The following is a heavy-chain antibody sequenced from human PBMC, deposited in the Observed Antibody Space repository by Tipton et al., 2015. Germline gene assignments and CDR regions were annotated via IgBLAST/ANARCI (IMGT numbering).Heavy chain of an antibody. D-gene: IGHD6-13*01. CDR3: ARVRSSSAWYLSDFDC. Sequence: TLSLTCAVSGGSVSSPSYYWSWIRQPPGKGLEWIGYISYTDGAHYNPALKSRVTISVDTSKNQFSLTLNSVAAADTAVYYCARVRSSSAWYLSDFDCWGQGTLVAVSS. J-gene: IGHJ4*02. CDR1: GGSVSSPSYY. CDR2: ISYTDGA. V-gene: IGHV4-61*01.